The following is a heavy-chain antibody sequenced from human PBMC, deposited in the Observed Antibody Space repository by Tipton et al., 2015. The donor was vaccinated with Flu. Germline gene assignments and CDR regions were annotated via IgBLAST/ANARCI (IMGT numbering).Heavy chain of an antibody. CDR3: ARDPIGGVTDKDAFDI. CDR2: IYYSGST. Sequence: TLSLTCTVSGGSISSYYWSWIRQPPGKGLEWIGYIYYSGSTNYNPSLKSRVTISVDTSKNQFSLKLSSVTAADTAVYYCARDPIGGVTDKDAFDIWGQGTMVTVSS. CDR1: GGSISSYY. D-gene: IGHD2-21*02. J-gene: IGHJ3*02. V-gene: IGHV4-59*12.